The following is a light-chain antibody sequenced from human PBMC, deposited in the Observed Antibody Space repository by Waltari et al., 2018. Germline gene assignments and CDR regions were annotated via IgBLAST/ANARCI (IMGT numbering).Light chain of an antibody. J-gene: IGKJ4*01. Sequence: EIVMTQSPATLSVSPGDRATLSCRASQNIHSYLAWYQQKPGQAPRHLISAASTRATGIPARFSGSGSATEFTLTISSLQSEDFAIYYCQQYNEWPLTFGGGTKVEIK. CDR3: QQYNEWPLT. CDR2: AAS. CDR1: QNIHSY. V-gene: IGKV3-15*01.